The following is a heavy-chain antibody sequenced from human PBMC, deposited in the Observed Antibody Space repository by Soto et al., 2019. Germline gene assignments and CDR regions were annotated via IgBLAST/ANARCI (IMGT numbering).Heavy chain of an antibody. J-gene: IGHJ6*02. CDR2: ITNNGGVT. CDR1: GFPFSSYA. CDR3: AKGRSYYYYYGVDV. Sequence: PGGSLRLSCAASGFPFSSYALSWVRQAPGKGLECVSAITNNGGVTYYADSVKGRFTISRDNSKSTLYLQMNSLRAEDTALYYCAKGRSYYYYYGVDVWGQGTTVTVSS. V-gene: IGHV3-23*01.